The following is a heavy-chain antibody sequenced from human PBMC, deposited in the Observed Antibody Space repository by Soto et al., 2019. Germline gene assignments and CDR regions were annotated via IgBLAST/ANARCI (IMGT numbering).Heavy chain of an antibody. CDR3: ARDDDFWSGYIDY. Sequence: GASVKVSCKASGYTFTSYTMHWVRQAPGQRLEWMGWINAGNGNTKYSQKFQGRVTITRDTSASTAYMELSSLRSEDTAVYYCARDDDFWSGYIDYWGQGTLVTVSS. D-gene: IGHD3-3*01. V-gene: IGHV1-3*01. CDR1: GYTFTSYT. CDR2: INAGNGNT. J-gene: IGHJ4*02.